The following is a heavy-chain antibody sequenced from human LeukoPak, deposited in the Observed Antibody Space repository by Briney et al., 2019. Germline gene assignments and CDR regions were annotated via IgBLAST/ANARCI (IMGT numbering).Heavy chain of an antibody. J-gene: IGHJ4*02. Sequence: ASVKVSCKASGYTFTGYYMHWVRQAPGQGLEWMGWINPNSGGTNYAQKFQGRVTMARDTSISTAYMELSRLRSADTAVYYCARALALIAARREYYFDYWGQGTLSPSPQ. D-gene: IGHD6-6*01. CDR2: INPNSGGT. CDR1: GYTFTGYY. CDR3: ARALALIAARREYYFDY. V-gene: IGHV1-2*02.